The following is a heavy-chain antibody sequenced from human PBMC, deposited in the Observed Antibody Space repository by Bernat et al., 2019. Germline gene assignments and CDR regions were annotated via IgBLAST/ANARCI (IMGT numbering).Heavy chain of an antibody. Sequence: QVQLVESGGGVVQPGRSLRLSCAASGFTFSSYGMHWVRQAPGKGLEWVAVISYDGSNKYYADSVNGRFTISRDNSKNTLYLQMNSLRAEDTAVYYCAKDLERWLRTYNFFDPWGLGTLVTGCS. V-gene: IGHV3-30*18. CDR2: ISYDGSNK. CDR3: AKDLERWLRTYNFFDP. D-gene: IGHD5-12*01. CDR1: GFTFSSYG. J-gene: IGHJ5*01.